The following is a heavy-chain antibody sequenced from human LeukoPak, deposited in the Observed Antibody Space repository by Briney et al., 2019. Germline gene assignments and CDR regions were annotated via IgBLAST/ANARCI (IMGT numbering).Heavy chain of an antibody. Sequence: GGSLRLSCAASGFTFSSYSMNWVRQAPGKGLEWVATMTSSNTIYYADSVKGRFTISRDNAKNTVYLQMNSLRVEDTAVYYCARGPWDCWGQGTLVTVSS. CDR1: GFTFSSYS. CDR3: ARGPWDC. CDR2: MTSSNTI. V-gene: IGHV3-69-1*01. J-gene: IGHJ4*02.